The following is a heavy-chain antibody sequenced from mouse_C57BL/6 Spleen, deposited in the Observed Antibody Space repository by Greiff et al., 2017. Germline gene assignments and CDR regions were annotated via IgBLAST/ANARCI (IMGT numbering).Heavy chain of an antibody. CDR3: VSQLLGYFDV. CDR1: GFSFNTYA. Sequence: EVMLVESGGGLVQPKGSLKLSCAASGFSFNTYAMNWVRQAPGKGLEWVARIRSKSNNYATYYADSVKDRFTISRDDSESMLYLQMNNLKTEDTAMYYCVSQLLGYFDVWGTGTTVTVSS. CDR2: IRSKSNNYAT. V-gene: IGHV10-1*01. J-gene: IGHJ1*03. D-gene: IGHD1-1*01.